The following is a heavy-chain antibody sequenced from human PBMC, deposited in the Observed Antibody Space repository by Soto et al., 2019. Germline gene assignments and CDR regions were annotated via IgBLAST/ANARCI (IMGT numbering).Heavy chain of an antibody. J-gene: IGHJ4*02. V-gene: IGHV1-18*01. CDR2: ISAYNGNT. CDR1: GYTFTSYG. Sequence: QVQLVQSGAEVKKPGASVKVSCKASGYTFTSYGISWVRQAPGQGLEWMGWISAYNGNTNYAQKLQGRVTMTTDTSTSTAYMELSSLRADDTAVYYCARRYRYSSSWLVFDSWGQGTLVTVSS. CDR3: ARRYRYSSSWLVFDS. D-gene: IGHD6-13*01.